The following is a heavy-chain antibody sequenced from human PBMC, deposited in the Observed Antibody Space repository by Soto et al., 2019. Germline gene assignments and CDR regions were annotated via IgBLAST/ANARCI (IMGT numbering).Heavy chain of an antibody. D-gene: IGHD4-17*01. Sequence: PSDTLSLTCTVSGGSISSYYWSWIRQPPGKGLEWIGYIYYSGSTNYNPSLKSRVTISVDTSKNQFSLKLSSVTAADTAVYYCARHRYGDYDYWGQGTLVTVSS. J-gene: IGHJ4*02. CDR3: ARHRYGDYDY. CDR1: GGSISSYY. V-gene: IGHV4-59*08. CDR2: IYYSGST.